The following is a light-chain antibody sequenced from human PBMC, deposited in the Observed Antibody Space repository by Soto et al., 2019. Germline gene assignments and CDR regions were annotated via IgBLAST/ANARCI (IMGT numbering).Light chain of an antibody. CDR1: QGVAGN. J-gene: IGKJ1*01. Sequence: EIVMTQSPATLSVSPGERATLSCRASQGVAGNLAWYQQKPGQAPRLLIYGASTRATGIPARFSGSGSGTDFTLTISSLQSEDFAVYYCQHYNNWPPWTFGQGTKVEIK. CDR3: QHYNNWPPWT. CDR2: GAS. V-gene: IGKV3-15*01.